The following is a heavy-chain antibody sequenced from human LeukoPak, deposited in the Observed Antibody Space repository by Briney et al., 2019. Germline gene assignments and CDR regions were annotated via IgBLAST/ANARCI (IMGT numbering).Heavy chain of an antibody. J-gene: IGHJ4*02. CDR3: ARELYYYGSGSYYIVDY. CDR2: ISYDGSNK. Sequence: GGSLRLSCAATGFTFSMDWMHWVRQAPGKGLEWVAVISYDGSNKYYADSVKGRFTISRDNSKNTLYLQMNSLRAEDTAVYYCARELYYYGSGSYYIVDYWGQGTLVTVSS. CDR1: GFTFSMDW. D-gene: IGHD3-10*01. V-gene: IGHV3-30-3*01.